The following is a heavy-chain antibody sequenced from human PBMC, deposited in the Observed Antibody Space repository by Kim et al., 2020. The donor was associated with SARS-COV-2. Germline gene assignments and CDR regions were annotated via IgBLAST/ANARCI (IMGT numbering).Heavy chain of an antibody. Sequence: GGSLRLSCAASGFTFNNYWMTWVRQAPGKGLEWVANIKQDGSEKNYVDSVEGRFTISRDNAKNTLYLQMNSLIAEDTAVYYCARRGGTFEYWGQGTLVT. CDR1: GFTFNNYW. J-gene: IGHJ4*02. V-gene: IGHV3-7*03. CDR3: ARRGGTFEY. CDR2: IKQDGSEK. D-gene: IGHD3-16*01.